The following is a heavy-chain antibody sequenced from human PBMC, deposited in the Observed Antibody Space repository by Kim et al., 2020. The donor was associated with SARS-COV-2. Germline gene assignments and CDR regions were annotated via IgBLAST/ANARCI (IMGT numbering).Heavy chain of an antibody. J-gene: IGHJ4*02. V-gene: IGHV4-31*03. CDR2: IYYSGST. D-gene: IGHD3-22*01. Sequence: SETLSLTCTVSGGSISSGGYYWSWIRQHPGKGLEWIGYIYYSGSTYYNPSLKSRVTISVDTSKNQFSLKLSSVTAADTAVYYCAREHYYDSSGYFPGFDYWGQGTWSPSPQ. CDR3: AREHYYDSSGYFPGFDY. CDR1: GGSISSGGYY.